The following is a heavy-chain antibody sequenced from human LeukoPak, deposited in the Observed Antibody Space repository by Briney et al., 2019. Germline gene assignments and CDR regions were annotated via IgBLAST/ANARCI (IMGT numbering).Heavy chain of an antibody. CDR1: GDSFSDSNW. D-gene: IGHD3-22*01. J-gene: IGHJ1*01. CDR2: IYYSGST. Sequence: PSETLPVPHAVSGDSFSDSNWWCWVRQPPGKGLEWIGYIYYSGSTNYNPSLKSRVTISVDTSKNQFSLELSSVTAADTAVYYCARGNYDDSSSYSRPFEHWGGGPVLSVPS. V-gene: IGHV4-4*02. CDR3: ARGNYDDSSSYSRPFEH.